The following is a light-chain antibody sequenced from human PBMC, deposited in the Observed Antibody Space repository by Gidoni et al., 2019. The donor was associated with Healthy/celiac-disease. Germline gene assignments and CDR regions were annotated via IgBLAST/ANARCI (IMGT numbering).Light chain of an antibody. CDR3: QQYKSYST. CDR2: RAS. CDR1: QTIGGF. Sequence: DIQMTQSPSTLSASVGDSVTITCRARQTIGGFLAWYQQKPGKAPRLLIYRASDLQSGVPSRFSGSGSGTEFTLTISRLQPDDFATYYCQQYKSYSTFGQGTKVEV. V-gene: IGKV1-5*03. J-gene: IGKJ1*01.